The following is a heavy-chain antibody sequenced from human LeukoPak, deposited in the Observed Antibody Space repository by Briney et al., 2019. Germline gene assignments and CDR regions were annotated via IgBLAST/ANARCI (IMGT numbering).Heavy chain of an antibody. CDR2: ISPSGGIT. CDR1: GFTFSSHG. Sequence: GGTLRLSCAASGFTFSSHGMNWVRQDPGKGLEWVSGISPSGGITYYTDSVKGRFTISRDNSKNTQSLQMNSPRAEDTAVYYCAKDRVFLDYYDSSGYYPGFWGQGTLVTVSS. D-gene: IGHD3-22*01. V-gene: IGHV3-23*01. J-gene: IGHJ4*02. CDR3: AKDRVFLDYYDSSGYYPGF.